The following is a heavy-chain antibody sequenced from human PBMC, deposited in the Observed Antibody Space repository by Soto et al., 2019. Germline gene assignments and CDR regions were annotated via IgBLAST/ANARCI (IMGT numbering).Heavy chain of an antibody. CDR2: IYHTGTT. J-gene: IGHJ5*01. CDR3: ARVSINMVRRVIRSHWFDS. Sequence: QVQLQESGPGLVKPSGTLSLTCAVSGGSISTTNWWSWVRQPPGKGLEWIGEIYHTGTTKYNPSLKSLFTISVDKSKNQFSLTLSSVTAADTAVFYCARVSINMVRRVIRSHWFDSWGQGTLVTVSS. CDR1: GGSISTTNW. D-gene: IGHD3-10*01. V-gene: IGHV4-4*02.